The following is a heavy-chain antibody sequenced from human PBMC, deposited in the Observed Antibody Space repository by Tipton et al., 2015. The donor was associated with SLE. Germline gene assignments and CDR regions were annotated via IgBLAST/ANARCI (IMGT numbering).Heavy chain of an antibody. J-gene: IGHJ6*02. CDR1: GFTFNTYG. Sequence: SLRLSCAASGFTFNTYGMHWVRQAPDKGLEWVAVISYDGSKKYYADSVQGRFTISRDNSKDTLYLQMNSLRTEDTAVYYCAASKYDFWSGRKYYYGMDVWGQGTTVTVSS. CDR2: ISYDGSKK. V-gene: IGHV3-30*03. D-gene: IGHD3-3*01. CDR3: AASKYDFWSGRKYYYGMDV.